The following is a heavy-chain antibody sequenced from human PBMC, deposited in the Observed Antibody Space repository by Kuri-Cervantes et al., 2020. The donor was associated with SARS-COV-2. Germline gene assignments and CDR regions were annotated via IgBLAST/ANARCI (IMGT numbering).Heavy chain of an antibody. CDR3: ARDELRDIVVVPAAPSFDY. D-gene: IGHD2-2*01. Sequence: GGSLRLSCAASGFTVSSNYMSWVRQAPGKGLEWVSVIYSGGSTYYADSVKGRFTISRDNSKNTLYLQMNSLRAEDTAVYYCARDELRDIVVVPAAPSFDYWGQGTLVTVSS. J-gene: IGHJ4*02. V-gene: IGHV3-53*05. CDR2: IYSGGST. CDR1: GFTVSSNY.